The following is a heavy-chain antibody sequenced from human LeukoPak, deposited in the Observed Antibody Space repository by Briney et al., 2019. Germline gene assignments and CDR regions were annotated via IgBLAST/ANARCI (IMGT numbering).Heavy chain of an antibody. Sequence: PSETLSLACTVSGGSISSYYWSWIRQPAGKGLEWIGRIYTSGSTNYNPSLKSRVTMSVDTSKNQFSLKLSSVTAADTAVYYCARLSGGSPVEYFDYWGQGTLVTVSS. V-gene: IGHV4-4*07. CDR1: GGSISSYY. CDR3: ARLSGGSPVEYFDY. CDR2: IYTSGST. D-gene: IGHD1-26*01. J-gene: IGHJ4*02.